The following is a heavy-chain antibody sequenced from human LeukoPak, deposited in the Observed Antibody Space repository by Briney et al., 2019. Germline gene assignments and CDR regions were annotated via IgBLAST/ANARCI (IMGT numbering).Heavy chain of an antibody. CDR3: ARLEQQLVLGFDY. V-gene: IGHV4-39*01. D-gene: IGHD6-13*01. Sequence: SETLSLTCTVSGGSISSSSYYWGWIRQPPGKGLEWIGSIYYTGSTNYNPSLKSRVTISVDTSKNQFSLKLRSVTAEDTALYYCARLEQQLVLGFDYWGQGTLVTVSS. CDR1: GGSISSSSYY. J-gene: IGHJ4*02. CDR2: IYYTGST.